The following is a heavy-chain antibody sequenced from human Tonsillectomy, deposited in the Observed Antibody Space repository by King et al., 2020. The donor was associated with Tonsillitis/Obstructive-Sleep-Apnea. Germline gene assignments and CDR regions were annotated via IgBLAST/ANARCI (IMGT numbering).Heavy chain of an antibody. Sequence: QLQESGPGLVKPSGTLSLTCAVSGGSISSRNWWRWVRQPPGKGLEWIGEIYHSGSTNYNPSLKSRVTISVDKSKNQFSLKLSSVTAADTAVYYCARDREGYGSGWSDFDYWGQGTLVTVSS. CDR3: ARDREGYGSGWSDFDY. CDR1: GGSISSRNW. V-gene: IGHV4-4*02. CDR2: IYHSGST. J-gene: IGHJ4*02. D-gene: IGHD6-19*01.